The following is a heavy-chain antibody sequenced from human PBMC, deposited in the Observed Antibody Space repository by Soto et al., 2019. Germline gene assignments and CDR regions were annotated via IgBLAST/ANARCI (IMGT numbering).Heavy chain of an antibody. J-gene: IGHJ4*02. V-gene: IGHV4-39*02. D-gene: IGHD3-10*01. CDR2: VYHTGST. Sequence: SEALSLTCSVSGGSVSSGTYSWGWIRQTPGKGLEWIGNVYHTGSTYYNPSLKSRLTIPLDASKNRLSLSLTSVTAADTAVYYCVRAYGLFDFWGQGILVTVSS. CDR3: VRAYGLFDF. CDR1: GGSVSSGTYS.